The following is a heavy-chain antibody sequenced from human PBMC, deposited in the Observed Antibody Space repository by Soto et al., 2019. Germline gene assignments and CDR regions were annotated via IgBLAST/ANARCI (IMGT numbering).Heavy chain of an antibody. CDR2: ISSNGGST. V-gene: IGHV3-64*01. D-gene: IGHD6-13*01. J-gene: IGHJ6*02. Sequence: EVQLVESGGGLVQPGGSLRLSCAASGFTFSSYAMHWVRQAPGQGLEYVSAISSNGGSTYYANSVKGRFTISRDNSKNTLYLQMGSLRAEDMAVYYCARSSSSWYYYGMDVWGQGTTVTVSS. CDR1: GFTFSSYA. CDR3: ARSSSSWYYYGMDV.